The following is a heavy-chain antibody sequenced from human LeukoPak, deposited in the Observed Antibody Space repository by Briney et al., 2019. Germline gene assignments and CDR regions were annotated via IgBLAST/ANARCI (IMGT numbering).Heavy chain of an antibody. CDR3: ARASSVGFWTHSTVRLRFDY. V-gene: IGHV1-69*01. Sequence: GSSVKVSCKASGGTFSSYAISWVRQAPGQGLEWMGGIIPIFGTANYAQKFQGRVTITADESTSTACMELSSLRSEDTVVYYCARASSVGFWTHSTVRLRFDYWGQGTLVTVSS. J-gene: IGHJ4*02. CDR1: GGTFSSYA. D-gene: IGHD3/OR15-3a*01. CDR2: IIPIFGTA.